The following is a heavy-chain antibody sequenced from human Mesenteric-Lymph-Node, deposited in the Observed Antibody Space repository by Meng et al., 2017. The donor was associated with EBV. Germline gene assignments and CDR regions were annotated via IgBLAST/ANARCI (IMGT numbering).Heavy chain of an antibody. J-gene: IGHJ2*01. CDR3: ARGATSVFDL. Sequence: QVQLQQSGPGLVKPSQTLSPTRVISGDSVSSSSAAWTWIRQSPSRGLEWLGRTYYRSKWYNDYAVFVKSRITINPDTSKNQFSLQLNSVTPEDTAVYYCARGATSVFDLWGRGTLVTVSS. CDR1: GDSVSSSSAA. V-gene: IGHV6-1*01. CDR2: TYYRSKWYN.